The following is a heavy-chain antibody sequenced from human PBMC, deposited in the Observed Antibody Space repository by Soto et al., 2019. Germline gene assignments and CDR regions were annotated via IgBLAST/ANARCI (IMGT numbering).Heavy chain of an antibody. D-gene: IGHD5-12*01. CDR2: IYYSGST. V-gene: IGHV4-30-4*01. CDR3: ARGWGYDYRVFDY. Sequence: QVQLQESGPGLVKPSQTLSLTCTVSGGSISSGDYYWSWIRQPPGKGLEWIGYIYYSGSTYYNPSLKSRVTISVDTSKNQFSLKLSSVTAADTVVYYCARGWGYDYRVFDYWGQGTLVTVSS. CDR1: GGSISSGDYY. J-gene: IGHJ4*02.